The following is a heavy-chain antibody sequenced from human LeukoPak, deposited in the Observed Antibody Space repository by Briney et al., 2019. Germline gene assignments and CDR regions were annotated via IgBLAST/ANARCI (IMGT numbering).Heavy chain of an antibody. D-gene: IGHD6-6*01. CDR3: VRKGDISSSRVFDI. CDR1: GGSISSSSYY. J-gene: IGHJ3*02. Sequence: SETLSLTCTVSGGSISSSSYYWGWIRQPPGKGLEWIGSICYSGSTYYNPSLKSRVTISVDTSKNQFSLKLSSVTAADTAVYYCVRKGDISSSRVFDIWGQGTIVTVSS. CDR2: ICYSGST. V-gene: IGHV4-39*01.